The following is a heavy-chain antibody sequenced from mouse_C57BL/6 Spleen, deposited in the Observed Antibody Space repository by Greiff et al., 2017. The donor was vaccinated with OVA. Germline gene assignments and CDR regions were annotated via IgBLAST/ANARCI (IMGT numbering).Heavy chain of an antibody. V-gene: IGHV1-15*01. D-gene: IGHD2-3*01. CDR1: GYTFTDYE. CDR3: TRGWLLPYFDV. Sequence: QVQLQQSGAELVRPGASVTLSCKASGYTFTDYEMHWVKQTPVHGLEWIGAIDPETGGTAYNQKFKGKAILTADKSSSTAYMELRSLTSEDSAVYYCTRGWLLPYFDVWGTGTTVTVSS. CDR2: IDPETGGT. J-gene: IGHJ1*03.